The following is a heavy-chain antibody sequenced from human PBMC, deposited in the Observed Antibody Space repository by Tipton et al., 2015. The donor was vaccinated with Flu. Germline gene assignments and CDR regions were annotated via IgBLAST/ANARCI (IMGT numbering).Heavy chain of an antibody. Sequence: TLSLTCTVSGGSISSGGYYWSWIRQHPGKGLEWIGYIYYSGSTYYNPSLKSRVTISVDTSKNQFSLKLSSVTAADTAVYYCARVYRPQTQYNWFDPWGQGTLVTVSS. CDR1: GGSISSGGYY. V-gene: IGHV4-31*03. D-gene: IGHD2/OR15-2a*01. CDR2: IYYSGST. CDR3: ARVYRPQTQYNWFDP. J-gene: IGHJ5*02.